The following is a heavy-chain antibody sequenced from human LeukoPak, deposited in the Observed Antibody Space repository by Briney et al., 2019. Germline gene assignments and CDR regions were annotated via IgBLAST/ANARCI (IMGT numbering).Heavy chain of an antibody. CDR3: ARDPGSGYEEHFDY. D-gene: IGHD5-12*01. Sequence: GGSLRLSCAASGFIFSDYYMSWIRQAPGKGLEWVSYISSSGSSMYYTDSVKGRFTISRVNAKDSLYLQMNSLRAEDTAVYYCARDPGSGYEEHFDYWGQGTLVTVSS. CDR1: GFIFSDYY. V-gene: IGHV3-11*01. CDR2: ISSSGSSM. J-gene: IGHJ4*02.